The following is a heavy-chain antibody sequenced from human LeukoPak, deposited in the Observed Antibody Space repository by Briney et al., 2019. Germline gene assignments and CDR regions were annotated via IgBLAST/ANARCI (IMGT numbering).Heavy chain of an antibody. V-gene: IGHV4-59*08. CDR3: ARQKVYCSSTSCYIRGDNWFDP. Sequence: PSETLSLTCTVSGGSISSYYWSWIRQPPGKGLEWVGYIYYSGSTIYTPSLKSRVTISVDTSKNQFSLKLSSVTAADTAVYYCARQKVYCSSTSCYIRGDNWFDPWGQGTLVTVSS. CDR1: GGSISSYY. J-gene: IGHJ5*02. CDR2: IYYSGST. D-gene: IGHD2-2*02.